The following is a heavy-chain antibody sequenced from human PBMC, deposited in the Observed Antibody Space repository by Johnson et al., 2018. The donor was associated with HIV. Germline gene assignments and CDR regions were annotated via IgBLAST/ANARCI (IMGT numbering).Heavy chain of an antibody. D-gene: IGHD4-23*01. CDR2: IWYDGSNA. J-gene: IGHJ3*02. CDR3: AKSPGKDHGGNSGAFHI. CDR1: GFSFSSYG. Sequence: QVQLVESGGGVVQPGRSLRLSCAASGFSFSSYGMHWVRQAPGKGLEWVAVIWYDGSNAHYADSVKGRFTISRANSKNTLYLQMSSLRAEDTAVYYCAKSPGKDHGGNSGAFHIWGQGTMVTVSS. V-gene: IGHV3-33*06.